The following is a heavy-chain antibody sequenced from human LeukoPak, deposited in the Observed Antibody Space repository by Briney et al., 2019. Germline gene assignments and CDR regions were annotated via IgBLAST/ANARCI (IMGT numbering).Heavy chain of an antibody. CDR3: ARSMGGWYYFDY. J-gene: IGHJ4*02. V-gene: IGHV4-61*02. CDR1: GGSISGGSYY. Sequence: SQTLSLTCTVSGGSISGGSYYWSWIRQPAGKGLEWIGRTYPSGNTDNNPSLKSRFSISVDTSNNQFSLKLSSVTAADTAVYYCARSMGGWYYFDYWGQGTLVTVSS. CDR2: TYPSGNT. D-gene: IGHD6-19*01.